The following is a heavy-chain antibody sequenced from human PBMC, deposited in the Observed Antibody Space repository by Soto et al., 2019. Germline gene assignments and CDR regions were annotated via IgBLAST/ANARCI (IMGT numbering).Heavy chain of an antibody. CDR2: IKPSGGST. CDR3: AREISGIAVAGDFDY. J-gene: IGHJ4*02. V-gene: IGHV1-46*03. CDR1: GYTFTSYY. Sequence: ASVKVSCKASGYTFTSYYMHWVRQAPGQGLEWMGIIKPSGGSTSYAQKFQGRVTMTRDKSTITVYMELSSLRSEDTAVNYFAREISGIAVAGDFDYWGQGTLVTVSS. D-gene: IGHD6-19*01.